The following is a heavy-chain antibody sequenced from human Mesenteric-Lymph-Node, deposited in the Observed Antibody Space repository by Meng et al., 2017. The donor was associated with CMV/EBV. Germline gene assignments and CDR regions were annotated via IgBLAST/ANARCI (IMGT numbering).Heavy chain of an antibody. D-gene: IGHD2-2*01. CDR3: TTDRLSGGVPTAKAVLC. Sequence: GGSLRLSCAASGFTFSSYGMHWVRQAPGKGLEWVAVIWYDGSNKYYADSVKGRFTISRDNSKNTLYLQMNSLKTEDTAVYYCTTDRLSGGVPTAKAVLCWGQGTLVTVSS. CDR1: GFTFSSYG. V-gene: IGHV3-33*01. CDR2: IWYDGSNK. J-gene: IGHJ4*02.